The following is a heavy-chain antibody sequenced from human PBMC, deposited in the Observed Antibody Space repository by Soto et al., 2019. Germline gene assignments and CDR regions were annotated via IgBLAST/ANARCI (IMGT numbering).Heavy chain of an antibody. V-gene: IGHV1-46*01. Sequence: ASVKVSCKASGGTFSSYAISWVRQAPGQGLEWMGGINPSGGSTSYAQKFQGRVTMTRDTSTSTVYMELSSLRSEDTAVYYCARAVSRYSYGYYYYYGMDVWGQGTTVTVSS. J-gene: IGHJ6*02. CDR1: GGTFSSYA. D-gene: IGHD5-18*01. CDR3: ARAVSRYSYGYYYYYGMDV. CDR2: INPSGGST.